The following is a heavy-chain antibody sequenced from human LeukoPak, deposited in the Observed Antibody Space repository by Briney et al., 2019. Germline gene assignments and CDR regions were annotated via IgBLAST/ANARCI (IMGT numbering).Heavy chain of an antibody. D-gene: IGHD3/OR15-3a*01. Sequence: ASVKVSCKTSGYTFDNSDINCLRHATGQRLEWMCWVNPNSGNTGDAQRFQGRVIMTTNTSMSTAYMELRGLRSEDTAIYYCARGAPVAIFGPGYNEYFEYWGQGTVVAVS. V-gene: IGHV1-8*01. J-gene: IGHJ4*02. CDR1: GYTFDNSD. CDR2: VNPNSGNT. CDR3: ARGAPVAIFGPGYNEYFEY.